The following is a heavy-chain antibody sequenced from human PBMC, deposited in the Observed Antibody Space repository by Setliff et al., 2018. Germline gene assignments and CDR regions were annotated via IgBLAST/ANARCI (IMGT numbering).Heavy chain of an antibody. CDR1: GGSISSDSDY. CDR2: IYHSGST. J-gene: IGHJ4*02. V-gene: IGHV4-39*07. D-gene: IGHD3-3*01. Sequence: SETLSLTCTVSGGSISSDSDYWSWIRQPPGKGLVWIGSIYHSGSTYYNPSLKSRVTISVDRSKNQFSLKLSSVIAADTAVYYCARRYNFWSGYLDYWGQGTLVTAPQ. CDR3: ARRYNFWSGYLDY.